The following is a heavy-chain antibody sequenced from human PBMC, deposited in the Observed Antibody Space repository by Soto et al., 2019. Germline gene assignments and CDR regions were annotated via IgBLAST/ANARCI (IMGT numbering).Heavy chain of an antibody. Sequence: VASVKVSCEAAGGTFNKYAIDWVRQVPGQGLEWMGGIVPLFGTANYAQKFQGRVTITADEATNTAYMELRSLRSEDTAVYYCARQFDYQTSGYYYAYWGQGPLVTV. CDR1: GGTFNKYA. J-gene: IGHJ4*02. CDR3: ARQFDYQTSGYYYAY. D-gene: IGHD3-22*01. V-gene: IGHV1-69*13. CDR2: IVPLFGTA.